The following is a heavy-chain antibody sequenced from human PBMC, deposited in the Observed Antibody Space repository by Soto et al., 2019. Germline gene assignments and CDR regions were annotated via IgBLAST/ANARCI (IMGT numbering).Heavy chain of an antibody. CDR1: GGSISSGGYY. Sequence: SETLSLTCTVSGGSISSGGYYWSWIRQHPGKGLEWIGYIYYSGSTYYNPSLKSRVTISVDTSKNQFSLKLSSVTAADTAVYYCARAMVRGVIGFGFDYWGQGTLVTVSS. CDR3: ARAMVRGVIGFGFDY. J-gene: IGHJ4*02. D-gene: IGHD3-10*01. CDR2: IYYSGST. V-gene: IGHV4-31*03.